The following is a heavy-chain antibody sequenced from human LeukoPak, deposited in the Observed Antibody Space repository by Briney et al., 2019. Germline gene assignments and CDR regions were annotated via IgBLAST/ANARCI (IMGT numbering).Heavy chain of an antibody. CDR1: GGSFSGYY. J-gene: IGHJ3*02. Sequence: SETLSLTCAVYGGSFSGYYWSWIRQPPGKGLEWIGEINDSGSTNYNPSLKSRVTISVDTSKNQFSLKLSSVTAADTAVYYCAREYYYGSGSAASGAFDIWGQGTMVTVSS. CDR2: INDSGST. CDR3: AREYYYGSGSAASGAFDI. V-gene: IGHV4-34*01. D-gene: IGHD3-10*01.